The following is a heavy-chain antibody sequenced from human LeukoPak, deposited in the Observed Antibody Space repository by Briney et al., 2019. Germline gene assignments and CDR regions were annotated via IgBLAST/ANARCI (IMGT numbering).Heavy chain of an antibody. Sequence: ASVKVSCKASGYTFTSYYMHWVRQAPGQGLEWMGIINPSGGSTSYAQKFQGRVTMTRDMSTSTVYMELSSLRSEDTAVYYCVMITFGGVIRYWGQGTLVTVSS. CDR3: VMITFGGVIRY. V-gene: IGHV1-46*01. D-gene: IGHD3-16*02. J-gene: IGHJ4*02. CDR1: GYTFTSYY. CDR2: INPSGGST.